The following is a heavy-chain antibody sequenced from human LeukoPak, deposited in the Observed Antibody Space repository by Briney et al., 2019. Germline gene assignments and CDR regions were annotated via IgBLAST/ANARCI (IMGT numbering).Heavy chain of an antibody. CDR3: AKDRRYPSGWNDAFDI. V-gene: IGHV3-43*02. D-gene: IGHD6-19*01. CDR1: GFSFDDFA. CDR2: ISGDGDKT. Sequence: PGGSLRLSCAASGFSFDDFAMHWVCQAPGQGLEWVSLISGDGDKTYYADSVKGRFTISRDNSQDTLYLQMNSLKAEDTAVYYCAKDRRYPSGWNDAFDIWGQGTVVTVSS. J-gene: IGHJ3*02.